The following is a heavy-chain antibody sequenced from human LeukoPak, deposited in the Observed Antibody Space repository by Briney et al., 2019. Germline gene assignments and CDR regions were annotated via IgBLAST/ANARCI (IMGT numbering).Heavy chain of an antibody. CDR2: IYYSGST. V-gene: IGHV4-59*01. CDR1: GGSISSYY. Sequence: SETLSLTCTVSGGSISSYYWSWIRQPQGKGLEWIGYIYYSGSTNYNPSLKSRVTISVDTSKNQFSLKLSSVTAADTAVYYCARDCSSASCLPVDYWGQGTLVTVSS. J-gene: IGHJ4*02. CDR3: ARDCSSASCLPVDY. D-gene: IGHD2-2*01.